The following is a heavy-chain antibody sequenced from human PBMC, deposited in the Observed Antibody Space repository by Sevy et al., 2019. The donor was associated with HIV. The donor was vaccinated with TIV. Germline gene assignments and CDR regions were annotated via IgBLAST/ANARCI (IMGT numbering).Heavy chain of an antibody. CDR2: IRTKLNDYAT. CDR1: GVTFGDSA. Sequence: GGSLRLSCPASGVTFGDSAVHWVRQASGKGLEWVGLIRTKLNDYATVYAASVKGRFTISRDDSKNTAYLQMDSVTTEDTAIYYCTTFYHSDLGPWGQGTLVTVSS. J-gene: IGHJ5*02. V-gene: IGHV3-73*01. CDR3: TTFYHSDLGP.